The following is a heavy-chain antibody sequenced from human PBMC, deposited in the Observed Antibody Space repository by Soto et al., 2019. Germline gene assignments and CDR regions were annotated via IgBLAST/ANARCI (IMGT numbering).Heavy chain of an antibody. CDR1: GGSISSYY. D-gene: IGHD3-10*01. Sequence: QVQLQESGPGLVKPSETLSLSCTVSGGSISSYYWSWFRQSPGKRMEWIGYVHHSWGSSYNPSLQSRVAISLDTSKSQFSLKVTSVPATDTAVYYCARQGFGPLHGLVDVWGQETTVTVSS. V-gene: IGHV4-59*08. CDR2: VHHSWGS. CDR3: ARQGFGPLHGLVDV. J-gene: IGHJ6*02.